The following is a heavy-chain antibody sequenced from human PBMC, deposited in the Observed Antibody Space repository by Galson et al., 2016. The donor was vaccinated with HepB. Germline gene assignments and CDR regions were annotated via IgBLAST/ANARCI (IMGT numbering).Heavy chain of an antibody. Sequence: SLSLSCAVSGCLFKDYAMHCLRQASGKGLEWVSGISWNRATTGYADSVRGRFTISRDNANNSLYLQMPILRADDPALYFCAKVRRNTHYLDYWGQGTLVTVAS. D-gene: IGHD3-16*02. V-gene: IGHV3-9*01. CDR3: AKVRRNTHYLDY. J-gene: IGHJ4*02. CDR2: ISWNRATT. CDR1: GCLFKDYA.